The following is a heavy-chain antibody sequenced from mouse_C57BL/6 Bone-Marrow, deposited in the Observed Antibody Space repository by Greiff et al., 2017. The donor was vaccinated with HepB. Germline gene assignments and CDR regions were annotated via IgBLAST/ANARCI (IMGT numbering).Heavy chain of an antibody. J-gene: IGHJ4*01. CDR3: TTPYAMDY. CDR2: IDPENGDT. Sequence: VQLQQSGAELVRPGASVKLSCTASGFNIKDDYMHWVKQRPEQGLEWIGWIDPENGDTEYASKFQGKATITADTSSNTAYLQLSSLTSEDTAVYYCTTPYAMDYLGQGTSVTVSS. V-gene: IGHV14-4*01. CDR1: GFNIKDDY.